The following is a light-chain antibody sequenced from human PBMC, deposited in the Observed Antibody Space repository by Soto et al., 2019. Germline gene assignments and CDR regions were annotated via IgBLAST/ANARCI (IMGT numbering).Light chain of an antibody. CDR2: ETN. CDR1: SSNIGNNY. CDR3: GTWDSSLSAGV. J-gene: IGLJ2*01. Sequence: QSVLTQPPSVSAAPGQTVTISCSGSSSNIGNNYVAWYQQLPGTAPKLLIYETNKRPSGIPDRFSGSKSGTSATLGITGLQTGDEADYYCGTWDSSLSAGVFGGGTKLTVL. V-gene: IGLV1-51*02.